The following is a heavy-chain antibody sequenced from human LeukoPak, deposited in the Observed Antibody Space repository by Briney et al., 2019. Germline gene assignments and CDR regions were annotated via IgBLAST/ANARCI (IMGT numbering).Heavy chain of an antibody. CDR2: ISAYSGNT. V-gene: IGHV1-18*01. CDR1: GYTFTSYG. J-gene: IGHJ4*02. D-gene: IGHD5-18*01. CDR3: AREPYSYGKIYFFDN. Sequence: ASVKVSCKASGYTFTSYGISRVRQAPGQGLEWMGWISAYSGNTNYAQKLQGRVTMTTDTSTSTAYMELRSLRSDDTAVYYCAREPYSYGKIYFFDNWGQGTLVTVSS.